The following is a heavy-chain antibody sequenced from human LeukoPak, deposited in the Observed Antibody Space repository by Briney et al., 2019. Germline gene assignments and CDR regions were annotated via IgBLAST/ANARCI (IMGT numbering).Heavy chain of an antibody. Sequence: ASVKVSSTPLGYSFTTQYMHCGRQAPGQGLQWMGIINPSGDSASYAQKFQGRVTMTRDTSTSTVYMELSSLRSEDTAVYYCARGGSRNCAYWDQGSLVTVPS. D-gene: IGHD2-15*01. CDR3: ARGGSRNCAY. CDR1: GYSFTTQY. V-gene: IGHV1-46*01. CDR2: INPSGDSA. J-gene: IGHJ4*02.